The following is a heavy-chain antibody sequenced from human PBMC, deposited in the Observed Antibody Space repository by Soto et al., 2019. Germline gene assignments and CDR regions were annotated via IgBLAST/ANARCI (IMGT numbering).Heavy chain of an antibody. D-gene: IGHD4-4*01. J-gene: IGHJ4*02. Sequence: VQLVESGGGLVQPGRSLRLSCAASGFTFRNYAMHWVRRAPGKGLEWVSGISWHSGTIGYADSVRGRFTISRDNAKNSLYLQMSSLRPEDTALYYCVKEKLYSNYEYYFDYWGQGTLVTVSS. CDR1: GFTFRNYA. CDR2: ISWHSGTI. CDR3: VKEKLYSNYEYYFDY. V-gene: IGHV3-9*01.